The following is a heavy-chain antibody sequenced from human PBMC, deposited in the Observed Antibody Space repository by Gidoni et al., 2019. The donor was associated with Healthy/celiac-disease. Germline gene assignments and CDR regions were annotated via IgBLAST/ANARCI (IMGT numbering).Heavy chain of an antibody. Sequence: EVQLVGSGGGLVQPGGSLRLSCADSGFTFSSYWMRWVRQGPGKGLEWVANIKQEGSEKYYVDSVKGRFTISRDNAKNSLYLQMNSLRAEDTAVYYCAREHYGSGSYDYWGQGTLVTVSS. CDR2: IKQEGSEK. CDR1: GFTFSSYW. D-gene: IGHD3-10*01. J-gene: IGHJ4*02. V-gene: IGHV3-7*01. CDR3: AREHYGSGSYDY.